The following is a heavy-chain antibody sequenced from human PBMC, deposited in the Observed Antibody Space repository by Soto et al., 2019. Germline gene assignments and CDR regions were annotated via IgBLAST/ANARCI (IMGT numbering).Heavy chain of an antibody. D-gene: IGHD2-21*01. CDR1: GFTFSSYS. J-gene: IGHJ5*02. Sequence: EVQLVESGGGLVQPGGSLRLSCAASGFTFSSYSMNWVRQAPGKGLEWVSYISSSSSTIYYADSVKGRFTISRDNAKNSLDLQMNSVRDEETAVYYCERGLGVANNGFDTGGQGTLVTVSS. V-gene: IGHV3-48*02. CDR3: ERGLGVANNGFDT. CDR2: ISSSSSTI.